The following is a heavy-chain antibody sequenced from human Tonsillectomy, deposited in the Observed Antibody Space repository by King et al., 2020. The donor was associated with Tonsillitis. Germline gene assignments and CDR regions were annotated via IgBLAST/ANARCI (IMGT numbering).Heavy chain of an antibody. Sequence: QVQLQESGPGLVKPLETLSLTCTVSGGSISSHYWSWIRQPPGKGLEWIGYIYYSGSTNYNPSLKSRVTISVDTSKNQFSLKLSSVTAADTAVYYCARDHVVVVASTRYYYGMDVWGQGTTVTVSS. CDR2: IYYSGST. D-gene: IGHD2-15*01. J-gene: IGHJ6*02. V-gene: IGHV4-59*11. CDR3: ARDHVVVVASTRYYYGMDV. CDR1: GGSISSHY.